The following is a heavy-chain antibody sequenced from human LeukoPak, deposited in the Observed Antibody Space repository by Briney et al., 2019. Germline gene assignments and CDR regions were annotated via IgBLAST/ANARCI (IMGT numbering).Heavy chain of an antibody. CDR2: INPSGGST. J-gene: IGHJ4*02. CDR1: GYTFTSYY. Sequence: ASVKVSCKASGYTFTSYYLHWVRQAPGQGLEWMGIINPSGGSTSYAQKFQGRVTMTRDTSTSTVYMELSSLRSEDTAVYYCVKTIAVAAAQVPFDYWGQGTLVTVSS. V-gene: IGHV1-46*01. D-gene: IGHD6-19*01. CDR3: VKTIAVAAAQVPFDY.